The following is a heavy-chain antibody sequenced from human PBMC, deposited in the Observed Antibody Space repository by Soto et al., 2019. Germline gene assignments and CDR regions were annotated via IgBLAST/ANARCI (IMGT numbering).Heavy chain of an antibody. CDR1: GFIFNDYA. CDR2: LRASGATT. CDR3: VKGHCGGDCYLFGS. V-gene: IGHV3-23*01. J-gene: IGHJ4*02. Sequence: GSLRLSCAASGFIFNDYAMGCFLQAPGKGLEWVSTLRASGATTYYADSVKGRFTISRDNSKNTLSLQMNSLRADDTAIYYCVKGHCGGDCYLFGSWGQGTLVTVSS. D-gene: IGHD2-21*02.